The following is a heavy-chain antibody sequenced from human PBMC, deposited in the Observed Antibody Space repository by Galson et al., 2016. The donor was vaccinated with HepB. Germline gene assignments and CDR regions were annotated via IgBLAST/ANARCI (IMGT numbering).Heavy chain of an antibody. V-gene: IGHV3-23*01. CDR2: LSDSGGST. CDR1: GITFSRYA. J-gene: IGHJ4*02. D-gene: IGHD1-26*01. Sequence: SLRLSCAASGITFSRYAMSWVRQAPGKGLEWVSDLSDSGGSTDYTGSVKGRFTISRDNSKNTLYLQMKRLRDEDTALYYCAKYRSATYYTDYFEYWGQGTLVTVSS. CDR3: AKYRSATYYTDYFEY.